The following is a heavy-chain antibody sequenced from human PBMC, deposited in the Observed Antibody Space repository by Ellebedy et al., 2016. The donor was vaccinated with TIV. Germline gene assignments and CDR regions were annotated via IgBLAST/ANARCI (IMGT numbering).Heavy chain of an antibody. D-gene: IGHD1-14*01. V-gene: IGHV1-18*01. Sequence: ASVKVSXXASGYTFTSYGISWVRQAPGQGLEWMGWISAYNGNTNYAQKLQGRVTMTTDTSTSTAYMELRSLRSDDTAVYYCAREKGPPDPSLDAFDIWGQGTMVTVSS. CDR3: AREKGPPDPSLDAFDI. CDR1: GYTFTSYG. J-gene: IGHJ3*02. CDR2: ISAYNGNT.